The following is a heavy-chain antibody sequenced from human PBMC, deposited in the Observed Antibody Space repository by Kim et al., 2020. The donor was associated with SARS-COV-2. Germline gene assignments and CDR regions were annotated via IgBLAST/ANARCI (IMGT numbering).Heavy chain of an antibody. V-gene: IGHV4-39*01. D-gene: IGHD6-13*01. CDR3: ARHESEQQLVRVDWFDP. J-gene: IGHJ5*02. Sequence: HESRVTIAVDTSKNQYSLKLSAVTAADTAVYYCARHESEQQLVRVDWFDPWGQGTLVTVSS.